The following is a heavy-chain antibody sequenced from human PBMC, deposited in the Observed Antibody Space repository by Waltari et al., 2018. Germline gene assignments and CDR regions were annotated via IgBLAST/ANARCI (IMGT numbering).Heavy chain of an antibody. Sequence: EVQLVQSGAEVKKPRESLKISCKGSGYTFTNYWIGWVRQMPGKGLEWMGIIYPIDSDTIYSPSFQGQVSISVDKSISTAYLQWSSLRASDTAMYYCARLVGGSGGTVVNWFDPWGQGTLVTVSP. D-gene: IGHD3-10*01. J-gene: IGHJ5*02. CDR1: GYTFTNYW. CDR2: IYPIDSDT. V-gene: IGHV5-51*01. CDR3: ARLVGGSGGTVVNWFDP.